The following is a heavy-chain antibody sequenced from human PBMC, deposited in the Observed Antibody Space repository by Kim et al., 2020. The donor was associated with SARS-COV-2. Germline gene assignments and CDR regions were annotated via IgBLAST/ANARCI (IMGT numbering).Heavy chain of an antibody. J-gene: IGHJ4*02. D-gene: IGHD3-22*01. V-gene: IGHV1-69*13. CDR1: GGTFSSYA. CDR3: ARGALYYYDSSGYYFDY. CDR2: IIPIFGTA. Sequence: SVKVSCKASGGTFSSYAISWVRQAPGQGLEWMGGIIPIFGTANYAQKFQGRVTITADESTSTAYMELSSLRSEDTAVYYCARGALYYYDSSGYYFDYWGEGTLVTVSS.